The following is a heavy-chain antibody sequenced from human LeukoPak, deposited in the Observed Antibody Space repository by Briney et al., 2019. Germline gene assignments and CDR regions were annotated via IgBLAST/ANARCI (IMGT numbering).Heavy chain of an antibody. CDR2: INHSEST. J-gene: IGHJ4*02. CDR1: GGSFSGYY. CDR3: ASTLIDDFWSGSSFDY. V-gene: IGHV4-34*01. Sequence: SETLSLTCAVYGGSFSGYYWTWIRQPPGKGLEWIGEINHSESTNYNPSLKSRVTISLDTSKNQFSLKLSSVTAADTAMYYCASTLIDDFWSGSSFDYWGQGTLVTVSS. D-gene: IGHD3-3*01.